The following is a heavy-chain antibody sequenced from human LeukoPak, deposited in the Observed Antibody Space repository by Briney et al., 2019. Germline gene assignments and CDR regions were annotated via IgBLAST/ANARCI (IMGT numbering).Heavy chain of an antibody. Sequence: GASVKVSCKASGYTFTGYYMHWVRQAPGQGLEWMGWINPNSGGTNYAQKFQGRVTMTRDTSISTAYMELSSLRSEDPAVYYCARIRYYGSGSYLRGGAFDIWGQGTMVTVSS. D-gene: IGHD3-10*01. V-gene: IGHV1-2*02. CDR2: INPNSGGT. J-gene: IGHJ3*02. CDR1: GYTFTGYY. CDR3: ARIRYYGSGSYLRGGAFDI.